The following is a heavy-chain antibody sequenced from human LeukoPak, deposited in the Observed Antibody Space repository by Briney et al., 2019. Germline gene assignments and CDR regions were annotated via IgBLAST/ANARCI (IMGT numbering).Heavy chain of an antibody. J-gene: IGHJ6*03. Sequence: SETLSLTCAVSGYSISSGYYWSWIRQPPGKGLEWIGEINHSGSTNYNPSLKSRVTISVDTSKNQFSLKLSSVTAADTAVYYCARKNTGYSSSWTRRGHYYYYYMDVWGKGTTVTVSS. CDR2: INHSGST. CDR3: ARKNTGYSSSWTRRGHYYYYYMDV. CDR1: GYSISSGYY. D-gene: IGHD6-13*01. V-gene: IGHV4-34*01.